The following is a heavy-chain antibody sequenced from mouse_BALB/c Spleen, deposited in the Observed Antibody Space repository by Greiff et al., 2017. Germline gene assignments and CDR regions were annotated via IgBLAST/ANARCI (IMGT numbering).Heavy chain of an antibody. D-gene: IGHD1-1*01. J-gene: IGHJ4*01. CDR1: GFTFSSFG. V-gene: IGHV5-17*02. CDR2: ISSGSSTI. Sequence: EVMLVESGGGLVQPGGSRKLSCAASGFTFSSFGMHWVRQAPEKGLEWVAYISSGSSTIYYADTVKGRFTISRDNPKNTLFLQMTSLRSEDTAMYYCARFTTGYYYAMDYWGQGTSVTVSS. CDR3: ARFTTGYYYAMDY.